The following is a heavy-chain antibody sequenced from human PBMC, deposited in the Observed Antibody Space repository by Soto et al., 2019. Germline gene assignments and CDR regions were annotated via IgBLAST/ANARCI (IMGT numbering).Heavy chain of an antibody. CDR2: ISYDGSNK. J-gene: IGHJ6*02. V-gene: IGHV3-30*18. CDR3: AKDRSLLRDNYYGMDV. CDR1: GFTFSSYG. D-gene: IGHD3-3*01. Sequence: QVQLVESGGGVVQPGRSLRLSCAASGFTFSSYGMHWVRQAPGKGLEWVAVISYDGSNKYYADSVKGRFTISRDISKNTRYLQMNSMRAEDTAVYYCAKDRSLLRDNYYGMDVWGQGTTVTVSS.